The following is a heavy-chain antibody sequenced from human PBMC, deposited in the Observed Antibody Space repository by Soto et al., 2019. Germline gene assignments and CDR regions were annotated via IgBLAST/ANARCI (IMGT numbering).Heavy chain of an antibody. CDR3: ARDRRGYSYGSVGFDY. CDR1: GGTFSSYA. J-gene: IGHJ4*02. CDR2: IIPIFGTA. D-gene: IGHD5-18*01. Sequence: SVKVSCKASGGTFSSYAISWVRQAPGQGLEWMGGIIPIFGTANYAQKFQGRVTITADESTSTAYMELSSLRSEDTAVYYCARDRRGYSYGSVGFDYWGQGTLVTVSS. V-gene: IGHV1-69*13.